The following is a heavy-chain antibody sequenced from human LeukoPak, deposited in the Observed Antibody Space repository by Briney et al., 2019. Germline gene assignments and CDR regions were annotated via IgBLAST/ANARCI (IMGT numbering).Heavy chain of an antibody. D-gene: IGHD6-13*01. CDR1: GYTFTSYG. CDR2: ISAYNGNT. J-gene: IGHJ4*02. CDR3: ARGVYIAAVPYYFDY. V-gene: IGHV1-18*01. Sequence: ASVKVSCKASGYTFTSYGISWVRQAPGQGLEWMGWISAYNGNTNYAQKLQGRVTMTTDTSTSTAYMELRSLRSDDTAVYYCARGVYIAAVPYYFDYWGQGTLVTVSS.